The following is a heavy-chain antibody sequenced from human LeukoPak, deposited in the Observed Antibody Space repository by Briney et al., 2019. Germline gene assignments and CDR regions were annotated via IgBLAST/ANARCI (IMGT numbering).Heavy chain of an antibody. Sequence: TGGSLRLSCAASGFTFSSYGMHWVRQAPGKGLEWEAVISYDGSNKYYADSVKGRFTISRDSSKNTLYLQMNSLRAEDTAVYYCAKDPQSNWGQGTLVTVSS. CDR1: GFTFSSYG. J-gene: IGHJ4*02. CDR3: AKDPQSN. V-gene: IGHV3-30*18. CDR2: ISYDGSNK.